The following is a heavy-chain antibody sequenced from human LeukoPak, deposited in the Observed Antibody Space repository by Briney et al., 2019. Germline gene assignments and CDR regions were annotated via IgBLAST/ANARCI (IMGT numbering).Heavy chain of an antibody. J-gene: IGHJ4*02. V-gene: IGHV3-21*01. Sequence: GGSLRLSCAASGFTFSGYSMNWVRQAPGKGLEWVSSVTASGTLRYYADSVAGRFTISRDSAQNSVSLQMNSLKAEDTAVYYCARGTGNSFDRWGQGILVTVSS. D-gene: IGHD3-9*01. CDR2: VTASGTLR. CDR3: ARGTGNSFDR. CDR1: GFTFSGYS.